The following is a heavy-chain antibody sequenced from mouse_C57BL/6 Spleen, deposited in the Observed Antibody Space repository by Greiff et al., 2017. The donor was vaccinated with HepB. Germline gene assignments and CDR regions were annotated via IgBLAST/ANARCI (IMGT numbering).Heavy chain of an antibody. D-gene: IGHD2-3*01. CDR3: ARFYDGYFFDY. V-gene: IGHV1-54*01. CDR2: INPGSGGT. Sequence: QVQLQQSGAELVRPGTSVKVSCKASGYAFTNYLIEWVKQRPGQGLGWIGVINPGSGGTNYNEKFKGKATLTADKSSSTAYMQLSSLTSEDSAVYFCARFYDGYFFDYWGQGTTLTVSS. CDR1: GYAFTNYL. J-gene: IGHJ2*01.